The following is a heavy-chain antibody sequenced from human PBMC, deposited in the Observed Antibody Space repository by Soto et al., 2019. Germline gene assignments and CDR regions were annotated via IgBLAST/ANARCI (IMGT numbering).Heavy chain of an antibody. Sequence: GGSLRLSCAASGFTFSSYSMNWVRQAPGKGLEWVSSIRSSSSYIYYADSVKVRFTISRDNAKNSLYLQMNSLRAEDTAVYYCARAYSSSPLGDAFDIWGQGTMVTVSS. CDR3: ARAYSSSPLGDAFDI. CDR2: IRSSSSYI. D-gene: IGHD6-19*01. CDR1: GFTFSSYS. V-gene: IGHV3-21*01. J-gene: IGHJ3*02.